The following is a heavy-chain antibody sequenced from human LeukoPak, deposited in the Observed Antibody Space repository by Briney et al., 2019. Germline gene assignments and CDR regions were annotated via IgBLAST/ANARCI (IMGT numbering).Heavy chain of an antibody. D-gene: IGHD3-22*01. V-gene: IGHV3-48*01. Sequence: GGSLRLSCAASGFTFSSYSMNWVRQAPGKGLEWVSYISSSSSTIYYADSVKGRFTISRDNAKNSLYLQMNSLRAEDTAVYYCASALRGMIVVATSDYWGQGTLVTVSS. J-gene: IGHJ4*02. CDR3: ASALRGMIVVATSDY. CDR2: ISSSSSTI. CDR1: GFTFSSYS.